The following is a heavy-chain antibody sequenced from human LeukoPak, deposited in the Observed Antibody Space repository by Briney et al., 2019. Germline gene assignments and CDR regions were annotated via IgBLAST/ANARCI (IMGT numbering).Heavy chain of an antibody. J-gene: IGHJ4*02. CDR1: GYTFSSYS. V-gene: IGHV3-21*01. CDR3: ARDMGSGSDY. D-gene: IGHD6-19*01. CDR2: ISSSSSYI. Sequence: GGSLRLSCAASGYTFSSYSLNWVRQAPGKGLEWVSSISSSSSYIYYADSVKGRFTISRDNAKNSLYLQMNSLRAEDTAVYYCARDMGSGSDYWGQGTLVTVSS.